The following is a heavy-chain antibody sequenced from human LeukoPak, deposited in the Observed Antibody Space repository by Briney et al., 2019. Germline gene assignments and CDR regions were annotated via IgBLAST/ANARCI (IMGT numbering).Heavy chain of an antibody. CDR3: ASSHYRYGFVDYYYGMDV. J-gene: IGHJ6*02. V-gene: IGHV4-4*07. Sequence: KASETLSLTCTVAGSSISSYYWSWIRQPAGKGLEWIGRIYTSGSTNYNPSLKSRVTMSVDTSKNQFSLKLSSVTAADTAVYYCASSHYRYGFVDYYYGMDVWGQGTTVTVSS. CDR1: GSSISSYY. D-gene: IGHD5-18*01. CDR2: IYTSGST.